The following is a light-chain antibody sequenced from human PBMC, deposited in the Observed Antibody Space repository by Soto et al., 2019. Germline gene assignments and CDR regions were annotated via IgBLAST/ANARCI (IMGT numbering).Light chain of an antibody. CDR1: QSVSSSY. CDR3: QQRSNWPPIT. J-gene: IGKJ5*01. CDR2: GAS. Sequence: EMVMTHSPATLSVSPVERATLSFRSSQSVSSSYLAWYQQKPGQVPRVLIYGASTRATGVPARFSGSGSGTEFTLTISSLEPEDFAVYYCQQRSNWPPITFGQGTRLEIK. V-gene: IGKV3D-20*02.